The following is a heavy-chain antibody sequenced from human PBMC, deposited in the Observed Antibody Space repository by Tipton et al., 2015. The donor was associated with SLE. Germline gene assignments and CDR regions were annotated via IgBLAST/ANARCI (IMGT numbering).Heavy chain of an antibody. CDR1: GGSISSYY. CDR3: ARRLGSSGFDY. Sequence: TLSLTCTVSGGSISSYYWSWIRQPPGKGPERIGYIYYSGSTNYNPSLKSRATISADTSKNQFSLKLSSVTAADTAVYYCARRLGSSGFDYWGQGTLVTVSS. CDR2: IYYSGST. J-gene: IGHJ4*02. V-gene: IGHV4-59*08. D-gene: IGHD3-22*01.